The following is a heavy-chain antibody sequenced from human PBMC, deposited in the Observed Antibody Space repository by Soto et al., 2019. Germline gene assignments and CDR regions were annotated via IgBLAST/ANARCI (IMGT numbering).Heavy chain of an antibody. Sequence: PSETMSLTCTASGGSISNYYWSWIRQPPGKGLEWIGYLYYSGTTKYNPSLKSRVTISVDTSKNQFSLKLSSVTAADTAVYYCARLHSDWYFDYWGQGTLVTVSS. CDR2: LYYSGTT. CDR3: ARLHSDWYFDY. CDR1: GGSISNYY. J-gene: IGHJ4*02. V-gene: IGHV4-59*01. D-gene: IGHD3-3*01.